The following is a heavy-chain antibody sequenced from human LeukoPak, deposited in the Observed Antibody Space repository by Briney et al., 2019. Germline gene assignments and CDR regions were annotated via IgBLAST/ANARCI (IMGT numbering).Heavy chain of an antibody. Sequence: GGSLRLSCAASGFTFSNYWMSWVRQAPGKGLEWVANIKEDGSEKYYVDSVKGRFTITRDNARNSLYLQMNSLRAEDTAVYYCASGRQLGYWGQGTLVTVSS. CDR3: ASGRQLGY. D-gene: IGHD6-13*01. CDR2: IKEDGSEK. J-gene: IGHJ4*02. V-gene: IGHV3-7*01. CDR1: GFTFSNYW.